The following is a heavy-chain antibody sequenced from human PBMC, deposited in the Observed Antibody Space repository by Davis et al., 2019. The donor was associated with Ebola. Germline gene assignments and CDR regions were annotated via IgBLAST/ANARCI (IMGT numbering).Heavy chain of an antibody. D-gene: IGHD5-12*01. J-gene: IGHJ6*02. CDR3: ARLDIVATITGYYYYGMDV. Sequence: ETLSLTCTVSGCSISSSSYYWGWIRQPPGKGLEWVSSISSSSSYIYYADSVKGRFTISRDNAKNSLYLQMNSLRAEDTAVYYCARLDIVATITGYYYYGMDVWGQGTTVTVSS. V-gene: IGHV3-21*01. CDR1: GCSISSSS. CDR2: ISSSSSYI.